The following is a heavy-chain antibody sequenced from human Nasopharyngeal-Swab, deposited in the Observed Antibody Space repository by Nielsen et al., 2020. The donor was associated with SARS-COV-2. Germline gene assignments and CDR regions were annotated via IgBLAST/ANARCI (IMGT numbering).Heavy chain of an antibody. CDR3: AKGTGMTYRAIDY. CDR1: GFPFSSYA. J-gene: IGHJ4*02. V-gene: IGHV3-23*01. Sequence: GGSLRLSCVASGFPFSSYAMNWVRQAPGKGLEWVSAISRTYSTYYADSVRGRFTVSRDNSKNTLYLQMSSLRAEDTAVYYCAKGTGMTYRAIDYWGQGTLVTASS. D-gene: IGHD1-14*01. CDR2: ISRTYST.